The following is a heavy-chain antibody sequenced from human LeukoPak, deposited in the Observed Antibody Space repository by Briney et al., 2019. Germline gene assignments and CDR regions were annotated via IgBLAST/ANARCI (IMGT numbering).Heavy chain of an antibody. CDR1: GGSISSTVHY. CDR2: IYYDGTT. D-gene: IGHD3-3*01. J-gene: IGHJ3*02. Sequence: PSETLSLTCSVSGGSISSTVHYWSWIRQPPGKGLEWIGCIYYDGTTYYLPSLNSRVSISVDTSNNQFSMNLWSVTAADTAVFYCARQSPTLRWPAGPGAFDTWGQGTMVTVSS. V-gene: IGHV4-39*01. CDR3: ARQSPTLRWPAGPGAFDT.